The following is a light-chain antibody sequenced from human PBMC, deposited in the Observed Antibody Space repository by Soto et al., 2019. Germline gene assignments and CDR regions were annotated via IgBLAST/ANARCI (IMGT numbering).Light chain of an antibody. CDR2: ATS. Sequence: EIVMTQSPATLSVSPGERATLSCRASQSVRSNLAWYQQKPGQPPRLLIYATSTRATDIPARFSGSGSGTEFTLTIISLQSEDVSVYYCQQYNSWPPWAFGQGTKVEI. CDR3: QQYNSWPPWA. J-gene: IGKJ1*01. V-gene: IGKV3-15*01. CDR1: QSVRSN.